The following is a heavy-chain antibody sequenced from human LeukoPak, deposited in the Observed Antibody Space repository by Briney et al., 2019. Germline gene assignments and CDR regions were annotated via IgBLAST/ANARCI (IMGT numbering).Heavy chain of an antibody. Sequence: PSETLSLTCTVSGGSISSYYWSWIRQPPGKGLEWIGYVYYSGSTKYNPSLKSRVTISVDTSKNQFSLNLSSVTAADSAVYYCARYSYGHRWFDPWGQGTLVTVSS. J-gene: IGHJ5*02. CDR2: VYYSGST. D-gene: IGHD5-18*01. V-gene: IGHV4-59*08. CDR3: ARYSYGHRWFDP. CDR1: GGSISSYY.